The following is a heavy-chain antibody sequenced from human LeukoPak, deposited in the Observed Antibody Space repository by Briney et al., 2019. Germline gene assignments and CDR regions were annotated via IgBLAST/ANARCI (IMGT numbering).Heavy chain of an antibody. Sequence: SETLSLTCAVYGGSFSSYYWGWIRQPPGKGLEWIGYIYYSGSTNYNPPLKSRVTISVDTSKNQFSLKLSSVTAADTAVYYRARHQQRQWLVFYFDYWGQGTLVTVSS. V-gene: IGHV4-59*08. J-gene: IGHJ4*02. CDR1: GGSFSSYY. CDR2: IYYSGST. D-gene: IGHD6-19*01. CDR3: ARHQQRQWLVFYFDY.